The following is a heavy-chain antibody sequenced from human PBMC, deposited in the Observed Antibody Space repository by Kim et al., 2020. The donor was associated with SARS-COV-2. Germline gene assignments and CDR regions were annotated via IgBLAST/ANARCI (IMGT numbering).Heavy chain of an antibody. V-gene: IGHV4-34*01. J-gene: IGHJ6*02. D-gene: IGHD4-17*01. CDR1: GGSFSNYY. CDR2: INHSGST. Sequence: SETLSLTCAVYGGSFSNYYWSWIRQPPGKGLEWIGEINHSGSTNYNPSLKSRVTISVDTSKNQFSLKLSSVTAADTAVYYCARGLPVTTFFYYCYGMDVWGQGTTVTVSS. CDR3: ARGLPVTTFFYYCYGMDV.